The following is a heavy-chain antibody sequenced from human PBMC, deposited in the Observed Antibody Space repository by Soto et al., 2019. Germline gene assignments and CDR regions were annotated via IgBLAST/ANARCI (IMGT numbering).Heavy chain of an antibody. CDR1: GYTFTTYG. D-gene: IGHD6-13*01. CDR2: ISASNGNI. V-gene: IGHV1-18*01. J-gene: IGHJ4*02. CDR3: ARALPYSSSGDS. Sequence: QVQLVQSGAEVKKPGASVRVSCKASGYTFTTYGISWVRQAPGQGLEWMGWISASNGNIYYGQKFHGRVTMTTDSFTSTAYMELSSLTSDDTAVYYCARALPYSSSGDSWGRGTLVTVSS.